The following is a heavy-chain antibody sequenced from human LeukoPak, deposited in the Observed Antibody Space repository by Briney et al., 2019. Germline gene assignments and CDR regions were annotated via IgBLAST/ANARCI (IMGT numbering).Heavy chain of an antibody. J-gene: IGHJ4*02. Sequence: SGGSLRLSCAASGFTFSNYWMNWVRQAPGKGLEWVANIKLDGSEKYYVDSVKGRFTISGDNAKNSLYLQMNSLRAEDTAVYYCVRSRYCSVGRCYLDYWGQGTLVTVSS. D-gene: IGHD2-15*01. CDR2: IKLDGSEK. CDR3: VRSRYCSVGRCYLDY. V-gene: IGHV3-7*04. CDR1: GFTFSNYW.